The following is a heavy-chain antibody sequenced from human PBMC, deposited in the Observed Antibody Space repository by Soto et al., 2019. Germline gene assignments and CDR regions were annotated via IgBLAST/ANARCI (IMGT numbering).Heavy chain of an antibody. V-gene: IGHV1-69*13. CDR1: GGTFSNYA. CDR2: IIPIFGTA. Sequence: SVKVSCKASGGTFSNYAISWVRQAPGQGLEWMGGIIPIFGTADYAQKFQGRVTITADESTSTAYMELSSLRSEDTAVYYCARDGGVYDYSPFDYWGQGTLVTVSS. J-gene: IGHJ4*02. D-gene: IGHD4-4*01. CDR3: ARDGGVYDYSPFDY.